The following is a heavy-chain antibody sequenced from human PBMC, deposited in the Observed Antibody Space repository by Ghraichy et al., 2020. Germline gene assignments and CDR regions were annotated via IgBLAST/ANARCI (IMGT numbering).Heavy chain of an antibody. J-gene: IGHJ6*02. CDR3: ARVGGTIVPSSIRGFGDYYYGMHV. CDR1: GASVRGYF. Sequence: SETLSLTCTVSGASVRGYFWSWIRQPPGKGLEWIGSFYHGGSTEYNPSLKSRVTISADTSKNHFSLKLRSVTAADTAYYYCARVGGTIVPSSIRGFGDYYYGMHVWGLGTTVTVSS. CDR2: FYHGGST. D-gene: IGHD2-2*02. V-gene: IGHV4-59*02.